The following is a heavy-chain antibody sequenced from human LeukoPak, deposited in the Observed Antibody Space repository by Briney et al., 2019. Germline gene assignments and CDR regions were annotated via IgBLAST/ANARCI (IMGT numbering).Heavy chain of an antibody. J-gene: IGHJ3*02. V-gene: IGHV3-30*02. CDR3: AKPIAAQRWSDAFDI. Sequence: GGSLRLSCAASGFTFSSYGMHWVRQAPGKGLEWVAFIRYDGSNKYYADSVKGRFTISRDNSKNTLYLQMNSLRAEDTAVYYCAKPIAAQRWSDAFDIWGQGTMVTVSS. D-gene: IGHD6-13*01. CDR2: IRYDGSNK. CDR1: GFTFSSYG.